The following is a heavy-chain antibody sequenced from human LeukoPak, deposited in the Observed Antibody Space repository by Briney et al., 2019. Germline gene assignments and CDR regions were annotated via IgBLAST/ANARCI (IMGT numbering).Heavy chain of an antibody. CDR3: ARIHRYCSGGACYVLDN. CDR1: GGSVSGYY. V-gene: IGHV4-59*02. J-gene: IGHJ4*02. CDR2: VYYSGST. D-gene: IGHD2-15*01. Sequence: PSETLSLTCVVSGGSVSGYYWGWIRQPPGRGLEWIGYVYYSGSTNYNPTFKSRITISVDTSRNQFSLQLSSVTAADTAVYYCARIHRYCSGGACYVLDNWGQGTLVAVSS.